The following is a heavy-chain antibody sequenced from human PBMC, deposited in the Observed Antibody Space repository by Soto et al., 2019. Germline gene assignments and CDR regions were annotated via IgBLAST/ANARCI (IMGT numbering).Heavy chain of an antibody. CDR2: INPSGGST. CDR1: GYTFTSYY. V-gene: IGHV1-46*01. CDR3: ARGATMVRGVIIGYNWFDP. Sequence: GASVKVSCKASGYTFTSYYMHWVRQAPGQGLEWMGIINPSGGSTSYAQKFQGRVTMTRDTSTSTVYMELSSLRSEDTAVYYCARGATMVRGVIIGYNWFDPWGQGTLVTV. J-gene: IGHJ5*02. D-gene: IGHD3-10*01.